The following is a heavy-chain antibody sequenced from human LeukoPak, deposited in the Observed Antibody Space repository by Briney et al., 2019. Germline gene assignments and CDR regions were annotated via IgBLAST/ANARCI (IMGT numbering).Heavy chain of an antibody. J-gene: IGHJ4*02. CDR1: GFTFSSHA. Sequence: GGSLRLSCTASGFTFSSHAMSWVRQVPGKGLEWVGRIISISGGGTSDYPAPVKGRFTISRDDSKNTVYLQMNSLKTEDTAVYYCTTHRGECVLDSWGQGTLVTVSS. D-gene: IGHD3-16*01. V-gene: IGHV3-15*01. CDR3: TTHRGECVLDS. CDR2: IISISGGGTS.